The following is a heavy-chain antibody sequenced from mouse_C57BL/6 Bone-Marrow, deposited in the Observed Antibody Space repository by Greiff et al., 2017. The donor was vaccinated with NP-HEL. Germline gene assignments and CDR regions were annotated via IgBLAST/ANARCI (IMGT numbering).Heavy chain of an antibody. CDR2: INPNNGGT. J-gene: IGHJ2*01. D-gene: IGHD1-1*01. CDR1: GYTFTDYY. V-gene: IGHV1-26*01. Sequence: EVQLQQSGPELVKPGASVKISCKASGYTFTDYYMNWVKQSHGKSLEWIGDINPNNGGTSYNQKFKGKATLTVDKSSSTAYMELRSLTSEDSAVYYCAIMDYGSSRLDYWGQGTTLTVSS. CDR3: AIMDYGSSRLDY.